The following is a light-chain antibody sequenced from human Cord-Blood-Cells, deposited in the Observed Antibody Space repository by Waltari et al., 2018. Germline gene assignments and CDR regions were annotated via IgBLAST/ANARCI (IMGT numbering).Light chain of an antibody. CDR1: QSISSW. Sequence: DLQMTQSPSTLSASVGDRVTITCRASQSISSWLAWYQQKPGKAPKLLIYTASSLESGVPSRFSGSGSGTEVTHTISILQPDDFATYYCQQYNSYSTFCQGAKVEIK. CDR2: TAS. V-gene: IGKV1-5*03. J-gene: IGKJ1*01. CDR3: QQYNSYST.